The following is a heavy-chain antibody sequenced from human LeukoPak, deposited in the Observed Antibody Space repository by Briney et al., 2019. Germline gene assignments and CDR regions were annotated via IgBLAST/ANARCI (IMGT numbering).Heavy chain of an antibody. Sequence: GGSLRLPCAASGFTFSSYSMNWVRQAPGKGLGWVSYISSSGSTIYYADSVKGRFTISRDNAKNSLYLQMNSLRDEDTAVYYCARDPYSGGAFDIWGQGTMVTVSS. CDR3: ARDPYSGGAFDI. J-gene: IGHJ3*02. CDR2: ISSSGSTI. D-gene: IGHD5-12*01. V-gene: IGHV3-48*02. CDR1: GFTFSSYS.